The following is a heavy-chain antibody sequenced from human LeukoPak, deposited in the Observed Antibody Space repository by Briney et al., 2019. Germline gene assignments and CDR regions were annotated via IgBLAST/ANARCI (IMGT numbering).Heavy chain of an antibody. J-gene: IGHJ4*02. Sequence: ASVTVSCKASGYTFTNYYMHWVRQAPGQGLEWMGIINPSGGSTSYAQKFQGRVTMTRDTSTSTVYMELSSLRSEGTAVYYCARGSATGYFDYWGQGTLVIVSS. CDR2: INPSGGST. CDR1: GYTFTNYY. D-gene: IGHD6-13*01. CDR3: ARGSATGYFDY. V-gene: IGHV1-46*01.